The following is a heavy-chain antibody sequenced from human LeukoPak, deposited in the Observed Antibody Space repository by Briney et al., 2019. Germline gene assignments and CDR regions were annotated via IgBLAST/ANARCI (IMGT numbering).Heavy chain of an antibody. J-gene: IGHJ5*02. CDR2: INPNSGGT. Sequence: AASVKVSCKASGYTFTGYYMHWVRQAPGQGLEWMGWINPNSGGTNYAQKFQGRVTMTRDTSISTAYMELSRLRSDDTAVYYCARLTRLIAVAGMGSSWFDPWGQGTLVTVSS. CDR1: GYTFTGYY. CDR3: ARLTRLIAVAGMGSSWFDP. V-gene: IGHV1-2*02. D-gene: IGHD6-19*01.